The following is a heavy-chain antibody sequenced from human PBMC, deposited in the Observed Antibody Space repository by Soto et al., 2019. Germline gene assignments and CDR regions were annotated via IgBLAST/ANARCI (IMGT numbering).Heavy chain of an antibody. D-gene: IGHD3-10*01. CDR1: GFSFSDCG. Sequence: GGSLRLSCAASGFSFSDCGMHWVRQAPGKGLEWVAVISYDGSNKYYADSVKGRFTISRDNSKNTLYLQMNTLRAEDTALYYCAKDNADNYGSGPPPPGYYYGMDVWGQGTTVTVSS. V-gene: IGHV3-30*18. CDR3: AKDNADNYGSGPPPPGYYYGMDV. J-gene: IGHJ6*02. CDR2: ISYDGSNK.